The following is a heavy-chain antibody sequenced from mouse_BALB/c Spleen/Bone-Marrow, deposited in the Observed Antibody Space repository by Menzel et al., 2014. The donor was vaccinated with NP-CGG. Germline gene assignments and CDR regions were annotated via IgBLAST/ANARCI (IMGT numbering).Heavy chain of an antibody. CDR2: IVHSSGCT. V-gene: IGHV1-4*02. J-gene: IGHJ2*01. CDR3: AKEYGNYLDY. D-gene: IGHD2-10*02. CDR1: GYTFTSYT. Sequence: QVTLKVSGAELARPGASVKMSCKASGYTFTSYTIQWVKRRPGQGLEWVGYIVHSSGCTDYNQKFKDKTTLTADKSSSKAYMQLSRLTSVDSAVYYCAKEYGNYLDYWGQGTTLTVYS.